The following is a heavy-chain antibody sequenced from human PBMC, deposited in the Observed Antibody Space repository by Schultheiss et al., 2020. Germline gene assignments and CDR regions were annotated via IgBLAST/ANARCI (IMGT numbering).Heavy chain of an antibody. J-gene: IGHJ4*02. V-gene: IGHV4-59*12. CDR1: GGSISSYY. D-gene: IGHD3-9*01. Sequence: GSLRLSCTVSGGSISSYYWSWLRQPPGKGLEWIGYIYYSGSTNYNPSLKSRVTISVDTSKNQFSLRLNSVTAADTAVYYCARGMDRSKTGYWGQGTLVTVSS. CDR3: ARGMDRSKTGY. CDR2: IYYSGST.